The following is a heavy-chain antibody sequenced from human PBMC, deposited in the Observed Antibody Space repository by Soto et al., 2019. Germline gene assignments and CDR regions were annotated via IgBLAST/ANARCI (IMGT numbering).Heavy chain of an antibody. J-gene: IGHJ6*02. CDR2: ISGSGRSSGGST. CDR3: VKDWSGKKCPCMDV. V-gene: IGHV3-23*01. Sequence: GCSLRLCCVPAGCTVTSCASSKVLKAPGKGQEWVSGISGSGRSSGGSTYYADYVKGRFTISRDDSKKIVYLQMNGLSDEDTALYYFVKDWSGKKCPCMDVWGQGTTVTVSS. CDR1: GCTVTSCA. D-gene: IGHD3-3*01.